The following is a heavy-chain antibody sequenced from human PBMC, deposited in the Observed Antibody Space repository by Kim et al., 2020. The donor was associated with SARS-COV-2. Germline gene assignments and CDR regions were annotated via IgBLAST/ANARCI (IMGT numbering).Heavy chain of an antibody. CDR1: GFTFTEYA. V-gene: IGHV3-23*01. CDR3: AKGLSHLVTSSPDS. CDR2: IVGSGSFT. Sequence: GGSLRLSCTTSGFTFTEYAMHWVRQTPGKGLAWVSVIVGSGSFTYYEDSVKGRFTMSRDNSKNTVYLQMNSLGADDSAIYYCAKGLSHLVTSSPDSWGQGTLVPVSS. D-gene: IGHD3-9*01. J-gene: IGHJ4*02.